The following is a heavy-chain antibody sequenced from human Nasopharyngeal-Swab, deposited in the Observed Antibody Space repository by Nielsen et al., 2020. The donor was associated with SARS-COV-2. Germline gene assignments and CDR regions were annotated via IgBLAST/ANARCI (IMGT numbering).Heavy chain of an antibody. CDR3: AKDKGCSGGSCYSWYYYGMDV. Sequence: GESLKISCAASGFTFSSYDMHWVRQATGKGLEWVSAIGTAGDTYYPGSVKGRFTISRDNSKNSLYLQMNSLRTEDTALYYCAKDKGCSGGSCYSWYYYGMDVWGQGTTVTVSS. CDR1: GFTFSSYD. D-gene: IGHD2-15*01. J-gene: IGHJ6*02. V-gene: IGHV3-13*01. CDR2: IGTAGDT.